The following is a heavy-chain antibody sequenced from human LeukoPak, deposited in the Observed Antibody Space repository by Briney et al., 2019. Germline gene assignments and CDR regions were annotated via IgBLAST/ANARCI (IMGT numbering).Heavy chain of an antibody. Sequence: ASVKVSCKASGYTFTGYYMHWVRQAPGQGLEWMGWINPNSGGTNYEQKFQDRVTMTRDTSMNTAYMEISSLRYDDTAVYYCGRGIQSFDPWGQGTLVTVSS. J-gene: IGHJ5*02. CDR3: GRGIQSFDP. CDR1: GYTFTGYY. V-gene: IGHV1-2*02. CDR2: INPNSGGT.